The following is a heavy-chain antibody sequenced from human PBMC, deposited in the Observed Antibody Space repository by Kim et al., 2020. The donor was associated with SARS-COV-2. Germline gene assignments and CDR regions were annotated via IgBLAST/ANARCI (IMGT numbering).Heavy chain of an antibody. D-gene: IGHD2-2*01. CDR3: ARVRCSSTSCYPRIDP. CDR1: GGSISSGGYS. J-gene: IGHJ5*02. V-gene: IGHV4-30-2*01. CDR2: IYHSGST. Sequence: PSETLSLTCAVSGGSISSGGYSWSWIRQPPGKGLEWIGYIYHSGSTYYNPSLKSRVTISVDRSKNQFSLKLSSVTAADTAVYYCARVRCSSTSCYPRIDPWGQGTLVTVSS.